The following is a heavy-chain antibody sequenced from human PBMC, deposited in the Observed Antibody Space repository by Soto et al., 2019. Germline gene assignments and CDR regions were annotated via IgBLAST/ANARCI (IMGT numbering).Heavy chain of an antibody. V-gene: IGHV4-59*01. Sequence: SETLSLTCTVSGGSISSYYWSWIRQPPGKGLEWIGDIYYSGSTNYNPSLKSRVTISVDTSKNQFSLKLSSVTAADTAVYPCARCYSWSYSFDYWGQGTLVTVSS. CDR2: IYYSGST. CDR3: ARCYSWSYSFDY. D-gene: IGHD1-26*01. CDR1: GGSISSYY. J-gene: IGHJ4*02.